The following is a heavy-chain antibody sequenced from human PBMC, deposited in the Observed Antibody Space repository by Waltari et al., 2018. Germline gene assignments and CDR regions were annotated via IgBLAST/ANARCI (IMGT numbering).Heavy chain of an antibody. D-gene: IGHD3-3*01. Sequence: EVQLVESGGGVVQPGKSLRLSCVGSGFMFEDSAMSWVRQFPGEGLHWIAGISWNSNNIVYADSVKGRFTISRDNAENSLYLLINNVRPEDSALYYCVRDAFGNTIGGVFDYWGQGTLLTVSS. CDR1: GFMFEDSA. CDR2: ISWNSNNI. J-gene: IGHJ4*02. CDR3: VRDAFGNTIGGVFDY. V-gene: IGHV3-9*01.